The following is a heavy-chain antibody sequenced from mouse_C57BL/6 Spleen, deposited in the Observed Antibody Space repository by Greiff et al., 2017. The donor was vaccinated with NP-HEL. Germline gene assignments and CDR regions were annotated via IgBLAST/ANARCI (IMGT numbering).Heavy chain of an antibody. Sequence: EVQVVESGGGLVKPGGSLKLSCAASGFTFSSYAMSWVRQTPEKRLEWVATISDGGSYTYYPDNVKGRFTISRDNAKNNLYLQMSHLKSEDTAMYYCARGSYGYDGDFDYWGQGTTLTVSS. V-gene: IGHV5-4*01. CDR3: ARGSYGYDGDFDY. CDR2: ISDGGSYT. J-gene: IGHJ2*01. D-gene: IGHD2-2*01. CDR1: GFTFSSYA.